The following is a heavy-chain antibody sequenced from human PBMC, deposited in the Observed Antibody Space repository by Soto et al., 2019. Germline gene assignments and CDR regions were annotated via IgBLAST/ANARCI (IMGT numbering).Heavy chain of an antibody. D-gene: IGHD2-21*02. CDR3: ARGVTATPPYFYYYYGMDV. CDR2: ISAYNGNT. Sequence: GASVKVSCKASGYTFTSYGISCVRQAPGQGLEWMGWISAYNGNTNYAQKLQGRVTMTTDTSTSTAYMELRSLRSDDTAVYYCARGVTATPPYFYYYYGMDVWGQGTTVTVSS. CDR1: GYTFTSYG. J-gene: IGHJ6*02. V-gene: IGHV1-18*01.